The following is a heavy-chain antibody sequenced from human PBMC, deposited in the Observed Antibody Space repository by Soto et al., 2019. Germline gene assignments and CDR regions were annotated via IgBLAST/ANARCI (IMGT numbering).Heavy chain of an antibody. CDR3: ASHERDAFDI. V-gene: IGHV4-61*08. CDR2: IYYSGST. D-gene: IGHD1-1*01. CDR1: GGSISNGGYS. J-gene: IGHJ3*02. Sequence: SETLSLTCAVSGGSISNGGYSWSWIRQPPGKGLEWIGYIYYSGSTNYNPSLKSRVTISVDTSKNQFSLKLSSVTAADTAVYYCASHERDAFDIWGQGTMVTVSS.